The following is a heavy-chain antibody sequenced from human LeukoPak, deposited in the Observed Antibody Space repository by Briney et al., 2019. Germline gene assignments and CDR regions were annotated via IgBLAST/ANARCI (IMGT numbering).Heavy chain of an antibody. CDR2: IYPGDSDT. Sequence: AESLKISCKGSGYSFTSYWIGWVRQMPGKGLEWMGIIYPGDSDTRYSPSFQGQVTISADKSISTAYLQWSSLKASDTAMYYCARSYSSSWAGFDPWGQGTLVTVSS. CDR3: ARSYSSSWAGFDP. D-gene: IGHD6-13*01. V-gene: IGHV5-51*01. CDR1: GYSFTSYW. J-gene: IGHJ5*02.